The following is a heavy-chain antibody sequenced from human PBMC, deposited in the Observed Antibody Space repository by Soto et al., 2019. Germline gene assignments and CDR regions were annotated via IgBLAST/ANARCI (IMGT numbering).Heavy chain of an antibody. Sequence: GGSLRLSCAASGFTFSSYSMNWVRQAPGKGLEWVSSISSSSSYIYYADSVKGRFTISRDNAKNSLYLQMNSLRAEDTAVHYCVRGKGYCSSTSCYENYYYGMDVWGQGTTVTVSS. CDR3: VRGKGYCSSTSCYENYYYGMDV. CDR1: GFTFSSYS. J-gene: IGHJ6*02. D-gene: IGHD2-2*01. V-gene: IGHV3-21*01. CDR2: ISSSSSYI.